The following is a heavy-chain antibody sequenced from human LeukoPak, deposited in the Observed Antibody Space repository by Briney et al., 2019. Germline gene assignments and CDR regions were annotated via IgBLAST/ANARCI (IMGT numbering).Heavy chain of an antibody. V-gene: IGHV4-4*07. J-gene: IGHJ3*02. CDR3: ARDGGVVVPNAPAAFDI. D-gene: IGHD2-2*01. Sequence: SETLSLTCTVSGGSISDYYWTWIRQPAGKGLEWIGRVYPSGNTNYNPSLQSRVTMSVDTSKNQFSLKLRSLTAADTAIYYCARDGGVVVPNAPAAFDIWGQGTMVTVSS. CDR2: VYPSGNT. CDR1: GGSISDYY.